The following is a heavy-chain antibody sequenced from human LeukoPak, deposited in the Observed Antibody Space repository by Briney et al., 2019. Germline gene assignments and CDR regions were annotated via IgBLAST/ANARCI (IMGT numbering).Heavy chain of an antibody. CDR1: GAALSEYY. Sequence: PSETLSLTCAVYGAALSEYYWSWIRQSPGKGLGWIGEVAHKGPTVYSPTLNRKYNPSFKSRVTMSVGPSKNQFSLKLSSVTAADTAVYYCARWGSNMAREKGDHWGQGTLVTVSS. CDR2: VAHKGPTVYSPTLNR. D-gene: IGHD3-10*01. V-gene: IGHV4-34*01. J-gene: IGHJ4*02. CDR3: ARWGSNMAREKGDH.